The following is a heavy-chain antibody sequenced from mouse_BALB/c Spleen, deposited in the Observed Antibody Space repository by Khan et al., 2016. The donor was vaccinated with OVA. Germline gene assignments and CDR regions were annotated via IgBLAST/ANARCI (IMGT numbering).Heavy chain of an antibody. CDR3: ARGHDCNPFAC. CDR2: ISDGATYT. CDR1: GFTFSDYY. Sequence: EVELVESGGDLVKPGGSLKLSCAASGFTFSDYYMYWVRQTPEKRLEWVATISDGATYTYYPDSVKGRFTISRDNAKNNLNLQMSSLKSEDTAMYYCARGHDCNPFACWGQGTLVTVSA. J-gene: IGHJ3*01. V-gene: IGHV5-4*02. D-gene: IGHD2-1*01.